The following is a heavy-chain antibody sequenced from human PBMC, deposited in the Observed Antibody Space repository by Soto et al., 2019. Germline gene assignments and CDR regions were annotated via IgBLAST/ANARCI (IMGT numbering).Heavy chain of an antibody. CDR2: TYYRSKWYN. Sequence: SQTLSLTCAISGDSVSSNSAAWNWIRQSPSRGLEWLGRTYYRSKWYNDYAVSVKSRITINPDTSKNQFSLQLNSVTPEDTAVYYCARSCLITMVHCGWFDPWGQGTLVTVSS. V-gene: IGHV6-1*01. D-gene: IGHD3-10*01. J-gene: IGHJ5*02. CDR3: ARSCLITMVHCGWFDP. CDR1: GDSVSSNSAA.